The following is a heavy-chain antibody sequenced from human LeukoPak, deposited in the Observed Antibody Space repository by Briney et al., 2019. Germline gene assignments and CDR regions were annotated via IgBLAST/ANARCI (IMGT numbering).Heavy chain of an antibody. CDR2: ISAYNGNT. Sequence: ASVNVSCKASGYTFTSYGISWVRQAPGQGLEGMGWISAYNGNTNYAQKLQGRVTMTTDTSTSTAYMELRSLRSDDTAVYYCARDGGSSSYNPLDYWGQGTLVTVSS. CDR3: ARDGGSSSYNPLDY. J-gene: IGHJ4*02. CDR1: GYTFTSYG. D-gene: IGHD6-13*01. V-gene: IGHV1-18*01.